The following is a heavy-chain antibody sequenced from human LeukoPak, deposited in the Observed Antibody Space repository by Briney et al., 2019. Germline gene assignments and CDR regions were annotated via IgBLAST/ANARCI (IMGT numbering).Heavy chain of an antibody. Sequence: GGSLRLSCAASGFTFSSYTMSWVRQAPGKGLEWVSAISGSGGSTYYADSVKGRFTISRDNSKNTLYLQMNSLRAEDTAVYYCAKRVWFGESKYYFDYWGQGTLVTVSS. J-gene: IGHJ4*02. CDR1: GFTFSSYT. V-gene: IGHV3-23*01. D-gene: IGHD3-10*01. CDR3: AKRVWFGESKYYFDY. CDR2: ISGSGGST.